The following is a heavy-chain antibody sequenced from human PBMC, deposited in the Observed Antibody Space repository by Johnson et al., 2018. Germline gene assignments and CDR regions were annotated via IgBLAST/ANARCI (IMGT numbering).Heavy chain of an antibody. J-gene: IGHJ6*03. CDR2: ISYDGSNK. D-gene: IGHD3-3*01. V-gene: IGHV3-30*18. CDR3: AKGTYDFWSGYSNYYYYYYMDV. Sequence: QVQLVQSGGGVVQPGRSLRLSCAASGFTFSSYGMHWVRQAPGKGLEWVAVISYDGSNKYYADSVKGRFTISRDNSKNTLYLQMNSLRAEDTAVYYCAKGTYDFWSGYSNYYYYYYMDVWGKGTTVTVSS. CDR1: GFTFSSYG.